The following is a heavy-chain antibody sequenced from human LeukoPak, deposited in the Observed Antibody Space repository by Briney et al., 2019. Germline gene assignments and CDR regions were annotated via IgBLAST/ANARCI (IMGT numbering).Heavy chain of an antibody. J-gene: IGHJ5*02. CDR3: ANEVGTYYYDSSGYHNWFDP. V-gene: IGHV3-23*01. Sequence: GGSLRLSCAASAITFSNYAMTWVRQTPGKGLEWVSAISGSGGRTNYADSVRGRFTISRVNSKNTLYLQMNSLRAEDTAVYYCANEVGTYYYDSSGYHNWFDPWGQGTLVTVSS. CDR1: AITFSNYA. D-gene: IGHD3-22*01. CDR2: ISGSGGRT.